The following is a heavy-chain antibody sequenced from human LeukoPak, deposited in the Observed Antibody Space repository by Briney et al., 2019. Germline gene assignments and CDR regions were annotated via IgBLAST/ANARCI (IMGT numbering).Heavy chain of an antibody. J-gene: IGHJ6*03. D-gene: IGHD2-15*01. V-gene: IGHV3-66*01. CDR2: IYSGGST. Sequence: GGSLRLSCAASGFTVSSNYMSWVRQAPGKGLEWVSVIYSGGSTYYADSVKGRFTISRDNSKDTLYLQMNSLRAEDTAVYYCARVLRYCSGGNCYSGGLGYMDVWGKGTTVTISS. CDR1: GFTVSSNY. CDR3: ARVLRYCSGGNCYSGGLGYMDV.